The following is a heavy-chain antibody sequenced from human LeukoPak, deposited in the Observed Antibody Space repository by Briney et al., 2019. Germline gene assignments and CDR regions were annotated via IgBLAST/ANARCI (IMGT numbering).Heavy chain of an antibody. D-gene: IGHD3-16*01. CDR2: ISVYNGNT. CDR3: ATDGAVGGAFDI. V-gene: IGHV1-18*01. J-gene: IGHJ3*02. CDR1: GYTFINYG. Sequence: ASVKVSCKASGYTFINYGISWVRQAPGQGLEWMGWISVYNGNTNYAQKLQGRVTMTTDTSTSTAYMELRSLRSDDTAVYYCATDGAVGGAFDIWGQGTMVTVSS.